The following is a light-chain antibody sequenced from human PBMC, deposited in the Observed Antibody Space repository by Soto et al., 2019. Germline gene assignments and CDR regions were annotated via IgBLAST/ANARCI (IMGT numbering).Light chain of an antibody. V-gene: IGKV1-5*01. CDR3: QQYYTWPRT. J-gene: IGKJ1*01. CDR1: QNISSW. Sequence: DFQMTQSPSTLSASVGDRVTITCRASQNISSWLAWFQQKPGQAPRLVIYGASTRETDFPARFSGSGSGTEFTLTISSLQSEDIAVYYCQQYYTWPRTFGQGTKVDI. CDR2: GAS.